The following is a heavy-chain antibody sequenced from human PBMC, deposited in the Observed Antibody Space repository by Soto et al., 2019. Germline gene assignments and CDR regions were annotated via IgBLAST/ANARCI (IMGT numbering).Heavy chain of an antibody. V-gene: IGHV3-23*01. CDR1: GFTFSSNA. Sequence: GGSLRLSCAASGFTFSSNAMSWVRQAPGKGLEWVSSILGSAGSTYYADSVKGRFTISRDNSKNTLYLQMNSLRAEDTAVYYCAKDLKAVDTAMVWVYYYYGMDVWGQGTTVTVSS. J-gene: IGHJ6*02. CDR3: AKDLKAVDTAMVWVYYYYGMDV. D-gene: IGHD5-18*01. CDR2: ILGSAGST.